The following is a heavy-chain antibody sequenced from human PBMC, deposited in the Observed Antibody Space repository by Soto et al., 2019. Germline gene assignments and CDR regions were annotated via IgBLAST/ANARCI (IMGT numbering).Heavy chain of an antibody. CDR2: ISSSSSYI. CDR3: ARDDEGVCSSTSCYLHGWFDP. V-gene: IGHV3-21*01. Sequence: VRSLRLSFSASGFTFSSYSMHWVRQAPGKGLEWVSSISSSSSYIYYADSVKGRFTISTDNGKNSLYLQINSLRAEDTAAYYCARDDEGVCSSTSCYLHGWFDPWAQGTRVSGPS. D-gene: IGHD2-2*01. J-gene: IGHJ5*02. CDR1: GFTFSSYS.